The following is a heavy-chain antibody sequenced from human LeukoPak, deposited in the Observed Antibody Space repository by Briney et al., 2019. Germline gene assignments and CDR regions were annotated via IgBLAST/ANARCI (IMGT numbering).Heavy chain of an antibody. CDR2: IYYSGST. D-gene: IGHD2-2*01. J-gene: IGHJ4*02. V-gene: IGHV4-59*01. CDR3: ASLYCSSTSCYFDY. Sequence: GSLRLSCAASGFTFSSYSMNWVRQAPGKGLEWIGYIYYSGSTNYNPSLKSRVTISVDTSKNQFSLKLSSVTAADTAVYYCASLYCSSTSCYFDYWGQGTLVTVSS. CDR1: GFTFSSYS.